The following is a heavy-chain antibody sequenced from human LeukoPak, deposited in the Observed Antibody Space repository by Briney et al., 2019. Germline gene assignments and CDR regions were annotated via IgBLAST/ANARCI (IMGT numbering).Heavy chain of an antibody. CDR3: AKGIFRGVVVTAFDY. D-gene: IGHD2-21*02. V-gene: IGHV3-30*18. CDR2: ISYDGSNK. Sequence: GGSLRLSCAASGFTFSSYGMHWVRQAPGKGLEWVAVISYDGSNKYYADSVKGRFTISRDNSKNTLYLQMNSLRAEDTAVYYCAKGIFRGVVVTAFDYWGQGTLVTVSS. CDR1: GFTFSSYG. J-gene: IGHJ4*02.